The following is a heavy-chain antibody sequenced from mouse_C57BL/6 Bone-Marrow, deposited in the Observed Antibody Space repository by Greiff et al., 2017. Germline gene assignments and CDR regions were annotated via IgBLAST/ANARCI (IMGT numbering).Heavy chain of an antibody. Sequence: VQLQQSGAELVRPGASVTLSCKASGYTFTDYEMHWVKQTPVHGLEWIGAIDPETGGTDYNQKFKGKAILTADKSSSTAYMELRSLTSEDSAVYYYTRRGYRDYGDYWGQGTTLTVSS. V-gene: IGHV1-15*01. J-gene: IGHJ2*01. D-gene: IGHD6-1*01. CDR3: TRRGYRDYGDY. CDR2: IDPETGGT. CDR1: GYTFTDYE.